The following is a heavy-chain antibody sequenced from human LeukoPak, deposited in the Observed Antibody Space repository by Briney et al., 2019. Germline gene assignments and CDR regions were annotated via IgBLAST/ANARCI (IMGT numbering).Heavy chain of an antibody. CDR1: GFNFGSYS. CDR3: ARKSASGNYPLDY. V-gene: IGHV3-23*01. D-gene: IGHD3-10*01. CDR2: ISADSAAT. J-gene: IGHJ4*02. Sequence: GGSLRLSCAASGFNFGSYSMTWVRQAPGKGLEWVSVISADSAATFYADSVKGRFTISRDSGRNTVFLQMSSLRAEDTALYYCARKSASGNYPLDYWGQGTLVTVSS.